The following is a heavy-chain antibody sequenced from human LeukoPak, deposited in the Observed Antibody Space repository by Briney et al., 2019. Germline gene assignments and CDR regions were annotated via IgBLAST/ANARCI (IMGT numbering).Heavy chain of an antibody. CDR3: ARGGGVAAAGTDFNWYFDL. V-gene: IGHV3-21*01. Sequence: GGSLRLSCAVSGFKFSSYWMNWVRQAPGKGLEWVSSISSSSSYIYYADSVKGRFTISRDNAKNSLYLQMNSLRAEDTAVYYCARGGGVAAAGTDFNWYFDLWGRGTLVTVSS. CDR2: ISSSSSYI. J-gene: IGHJ2*01. CDR1: GFKFSSYW. D-gene: IGHD6-13*01.